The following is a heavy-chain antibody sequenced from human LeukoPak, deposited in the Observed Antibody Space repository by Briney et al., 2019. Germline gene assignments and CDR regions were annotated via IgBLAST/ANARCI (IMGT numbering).Heavy chain of an antibody. D-gene: IGHD2-2*01. CDR3: ARSRDCSSTSCRKIVDY. CDR1: GYSFTSYW. J-gene: IGHJ4*02. Sequence: GESLRISCKGSGYSFTSYWISWVRQMPGKGLEWMGRIDPSDSYTNYSPSFQGHATISADKSISTAYLQWSSLKASDTAMYYCARSRDCSSTSCRKIVDYWGQGTLVTVSS. V-gene: IGHV5-10-1*01. CDR2: IDPSDSYT.